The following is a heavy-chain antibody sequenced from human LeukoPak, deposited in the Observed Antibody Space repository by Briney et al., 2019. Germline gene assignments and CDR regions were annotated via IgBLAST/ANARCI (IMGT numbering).Heavy chain of an antibody. CDR3: AKDAF. CDR1: GFPFDISW. Sequence: GGTLRLSCAASGFPFDISWLNWVRQAPGKGPEWVATMKPDGSEKYYVDSVKGRFTISRDNAKNSVYLQMESLRVEDTAVYYCAKDAFWGRGTLATVSS. CDR2: MKPDGSEK. V-gene: IGHV3-7*01. J-gene: IGHJ4*02.